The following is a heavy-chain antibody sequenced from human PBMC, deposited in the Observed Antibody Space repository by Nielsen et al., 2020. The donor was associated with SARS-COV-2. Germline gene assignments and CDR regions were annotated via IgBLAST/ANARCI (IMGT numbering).Heavy chain of an antibody. CDR1: GFTFNNFG. V-gene: IGHV3-30*18. D-gene: IGHD3-16*01. Sequence: GESLMISCAASGFTFNNFGFSWVRQAPGKGLEWVASISYEGSKKYYGDSLTGRFTVSRDTSKNTVYLQMNSLSVEDTAVYYCAKRRAVFMLTFGGEGAMDVWGQGTTVSVSS. CDR2: ISYEGSKK. CDR3: AKRRAVFMLTFGGEGAMDV. J-gene: IGHJ6*02.